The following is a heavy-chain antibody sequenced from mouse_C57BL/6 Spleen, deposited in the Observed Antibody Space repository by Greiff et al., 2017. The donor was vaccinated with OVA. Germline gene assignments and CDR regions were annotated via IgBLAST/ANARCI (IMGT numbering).Heavy chain of an antibody. V-gene: IGHV1-82*01. CDR3: AKSYDYGTYFDY. CDR1: GYAFSSSW. J-gene: IGHJ2*01. D-gene: IGHD2-4*01. CDR2: IYPGDGET. Sequence: VQLQQSGPELVKPGASVKISCKASGYAFSSSWMNWVKQRPGKGLEWIGRIYPGDGETNYNGQFKAKAKLTADQSSSTAYMQLSSLTSEDSAVYFCAKSYDYGTYFDYWGQCTTLTVSS.